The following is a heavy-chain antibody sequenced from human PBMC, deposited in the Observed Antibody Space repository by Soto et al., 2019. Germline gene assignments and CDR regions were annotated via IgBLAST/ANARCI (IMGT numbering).Heavy chain of an antibody. Sequence: PWWSLRLSCAASRVRFNISVITLVRKAPEKELKWVSYISSSSAYIYYADYVKGRFTISRDNSKNKLYLQMNSLRAEDTVLYFCAKGRSYYYYYCVDVWGQGTPVTV. CDR3: AKGRSYYYYYCVDV. CDR2: ISSSSAYI. V-gene: IGHV3-23*01. J-gene: IGHJ6*02. CDR1: RVRFNISV.